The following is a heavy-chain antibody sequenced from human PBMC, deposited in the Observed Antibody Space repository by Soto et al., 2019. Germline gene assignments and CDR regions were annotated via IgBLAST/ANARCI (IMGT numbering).Heavy chain of an antibody. CDR1: GFTFSSYG. CDR3: AKDPRVDSSGYSPCDY. V-gene: IGHV3-30*18. J-gene: IGHJ4*02. CDR2: ISYDGSNK. D-gene: IGHD3-22*01. Sequence: QVQLVESGGGVVQPGTSLRLSCAASGFTFSSYGMHWVRQAPGKGLEWVAVISYDGSNKYYADSVKGRFTISRDDSKNXLSLQMNSLRLEDTALYYCAKDPRVDSSGYSPCDYWGQGTLVTVSS.